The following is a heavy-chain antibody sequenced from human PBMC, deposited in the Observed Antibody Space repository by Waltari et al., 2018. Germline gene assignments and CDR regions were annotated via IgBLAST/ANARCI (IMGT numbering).Heavy chain of an antibody. V-gene: IGHV1-69*10. CDR1: GGTFSSYA. CDR3: ARDTALRGNKLYYYYYMDV. Sequence: QVQLVQSGAEVKKPGSSVKVSCKASGGTFSSYAISWVRQAPGQGLEWMGGIIPILGIANYAQKVQGRVTMTADKSTSTAYMELSSLRSEDTAVYYCARDTALRGNKLYYYYYMDVWGKGTTVTVSS. J-gene: IGHJ6*03. D-gene: IGHD2-15*01. CDR2: IIPILGIA.